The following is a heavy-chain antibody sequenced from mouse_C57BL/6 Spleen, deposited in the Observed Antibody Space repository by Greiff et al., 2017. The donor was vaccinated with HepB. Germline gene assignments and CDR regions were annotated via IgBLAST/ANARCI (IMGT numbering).Heavy chain of an antibody. V-gene: IGHV1-22*01. Sequence: VQLQQSGPELVKPGASVKMSCKASGYTFTDYNMHWVKQSHGKSLEWIGYINPNNGGTSYNQKFKGKATLTVNKSSSTAYMELRSLTSEDSAVYYCARGGYSNNEGYYAMDYWGQGTSVTVSS. CDR3: ARGGYSNNEGYYAMDY. J-gene: IGHJ4*01. CDR1: GYTFTDYN. CDR2: INPNNGGT. D-gene: IGHD2-5*01.